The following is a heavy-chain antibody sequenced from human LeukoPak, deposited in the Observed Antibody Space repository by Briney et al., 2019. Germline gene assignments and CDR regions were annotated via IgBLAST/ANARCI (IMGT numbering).Heavy chain of an antibody. J-gene: IGHJ4*02. D-gene: IGHD3-9*01. CDR3: ARDLADYGILTGYYMANGEDY. V-gene: IGHV3-21*01. CDR2: ISSSSSYI. Sequence: GGSLRLSCAASGFTFSSYSMNWVRQAPGKGLEWVSSISSSSSYIYYADSVKGRFTISRDNAKNSLYLQMNSLRAEDTAVYYCARDLADYGILTGYYMANGEDYWGQGTLVTVSS. CDR1: GFTFSSYS.